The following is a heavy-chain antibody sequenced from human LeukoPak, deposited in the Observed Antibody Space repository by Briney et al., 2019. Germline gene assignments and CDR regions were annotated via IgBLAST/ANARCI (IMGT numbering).Heavy chain of an antibody. CDR1: GGSFSGYY. CDR2: INHSGST. Sequence: PSETLSLTCAVYGGSFSGYYWSWIRQPPGKGLGWIGEINHSGSTNYNPSLKSRVTISVDTSKNQLSLKLSSVTAADTAVYYCARGIGDFRIAAAGRAYWYFDLWGRGTLVTVSS. J-gene: IGHJ2*01. D-gene: IGHD6-13*01. V-gene: IGHV4-34*01. CDR3: ARGIGDFRIAAAGRAYWYFDL.